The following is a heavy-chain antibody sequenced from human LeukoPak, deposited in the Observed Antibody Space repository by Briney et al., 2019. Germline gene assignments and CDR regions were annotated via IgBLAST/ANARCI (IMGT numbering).Heavy chain of an antibody. CDR1: GGSFRGYY. J-gene: IGHJ4*02. CDR2: INHSGST. D-gene: IGHD6-19*01. V-gene: IGHV4-34*01. CDR3: ARAPSSGRRPILFDY. Sequence: SDTLSLTCAVYGGSFRGYYWSWIRQPPAKGLEWIGEINHSGSTNYNPSLKSRVTISVDTSKNQFSLKLSSVTAADTAVYYCARAPSSGRRPILFDYWGQGTLVTVSS.